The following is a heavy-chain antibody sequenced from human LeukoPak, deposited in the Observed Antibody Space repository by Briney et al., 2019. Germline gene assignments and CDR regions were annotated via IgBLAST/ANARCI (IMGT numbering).Heavy chain of an antibody. Sequence: SETLSLTCTVSGGSISSYYWSWIRQPPGKGLEWIGYIYYSGSTNYNPSLKSRVTISVDTSKNQFSLKLSSVTAADTAVYYCARRARYSYGGNYYYGMDVWGQGTTVTGSS. D-gene: IGHD5-18*01. CDR2: IYYSGST. CDR3: ARRARYSYGGNYYYGMDV. J-gene: IGHJ6*02. V-gene: IGHV4-59*08. CDR1: GGSISSYY.